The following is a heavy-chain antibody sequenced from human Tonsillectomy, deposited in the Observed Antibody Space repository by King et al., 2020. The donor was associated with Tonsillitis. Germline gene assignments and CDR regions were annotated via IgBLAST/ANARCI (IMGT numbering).Heavy chain of an antibody. D-gene: IGHD2-15*01. CDR3: GRYEGGVFDS. V-gene: IGHV4-31*03. CDR1: GGSISGGDSY. J-gene: IGHJ5*01. Sequence: VQLQESGPGLVKPSQTLSLTCTLSGGSISGGDSYWSWIRQRPGKGLEWIGYIYDSGYTFYNPSLKSRLTIAGDKSNNQFSLKLISVTAADTTVFYCGRYEGGVFDSWGQGTLVTVSS. CDR2: IYDSGYT.